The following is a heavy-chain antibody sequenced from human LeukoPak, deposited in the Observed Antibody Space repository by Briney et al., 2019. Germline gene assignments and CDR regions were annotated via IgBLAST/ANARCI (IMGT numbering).Heavy chain of an antibody. CDR1: GFTFSSYA. V-gene: IGHV3-23*01. Sequence: GGSLRLSCAASGFTFSSYAMSWVRQAPGKGLEWVSGISGSGDSTYYADSVKGRFTISRDNSKNTLYLQMTSLRAEDTAVYYCAKDLPHYYESSAMGPFDYWGQGTLVTVSS. CDR3: AKDLPHYYESSAMGPFDY. CDR2: ISGSGDST. J-gene: IGHJ4*02. D-gene: IGHD3-22*01.